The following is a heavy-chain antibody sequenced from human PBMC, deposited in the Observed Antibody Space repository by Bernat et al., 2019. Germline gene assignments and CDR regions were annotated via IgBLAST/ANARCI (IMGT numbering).Heavy chain of an antibody. Sequence: EGQLLESGGGLVQPGGSLRLSCAASGFTFSNYAMSWVRQAPGKGLEWVSGISGVGDSAYYPDSVKGRFSISRDNTMNTLHLQMNSLRAEDTAVYYCAKDVRSTYYYYYGVDVWGHGTTVTVSS. V-gene: IGHV3-23*01. CDR3: AKDVRSTYYYYYGVDV. CDR1: GFTFSNYA. J-gene: IGHJ6*02. CDR2: ISGVGDSA.